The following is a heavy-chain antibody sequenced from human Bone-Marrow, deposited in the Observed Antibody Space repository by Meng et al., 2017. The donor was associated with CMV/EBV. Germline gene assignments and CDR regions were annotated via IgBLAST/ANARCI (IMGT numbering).Heavy chain of an antibody. CDR1: GGTFSSYA. J-gene: IGHJ6*01. Sequence: SVKVSCKASGGTFSSYAISWVRQAPGQGLEWMGGIIPIFGTANYAQKFQGRVTITTDESTSTAYMELSSLRSEDTAVYYCARHVSWARYYYGMDVWGQGPTVTGYS. V-gene: IGHV1-69*05. CDR2: IIPIFGTA. D-gene: IGHD6-13*01. CDR3: ARHVSWARYYYGMDV.